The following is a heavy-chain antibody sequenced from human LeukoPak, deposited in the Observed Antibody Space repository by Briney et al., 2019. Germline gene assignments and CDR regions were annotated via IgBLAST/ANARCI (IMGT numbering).Heavy chain of an antibody. CDR1: GFTFSSYS. D-gene: IGHD2-2*01. CDR2: ISSSSSYI. V-gene: IGHV3-21*01. Sequence: PGGSLRLSCAASGFTFSSYSMNWVRQAAGKGLEWVSSISSSSSYIYYADSVKGRFTISRDNAKNSLYLQMNSLRAEDTAVYYCARETYCSSTSCSIFDYWGQGTLVTVSS. CDR3: ARETYCSSTSCSIFDY. J-gene: IGHJ4*02.